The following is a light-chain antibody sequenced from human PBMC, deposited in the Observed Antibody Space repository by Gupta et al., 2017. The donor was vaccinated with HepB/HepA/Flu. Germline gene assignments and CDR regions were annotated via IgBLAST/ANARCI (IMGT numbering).Light chain of an antibody. CDR3: SSYAGSYTVL. CDR1: SSDVGGYNY. CDR2: DVN. Sequence: SALTQPRPVSGSPGQSVTISCTGTSSDVGGYNYVSWYQQHPGKAPKLMIYDVNKRPSGVPDRFSGSKSGNTASLTISGLQAEDEADYYCSSYAGSYTVLFGGGTKLTVL. V-gene: IGLV2-11*01. J-gene: IGLJ2*01.